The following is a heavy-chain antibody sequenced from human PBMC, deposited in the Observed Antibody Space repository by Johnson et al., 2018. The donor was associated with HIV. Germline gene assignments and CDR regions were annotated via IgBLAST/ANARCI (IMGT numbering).Heavy chain of an antibody. J-gene: IGHJ3*02. CDR3: AKARGGYCSSTSCFAFDI. V-gene: IGHV3-30*04. CDR1: GFTFSSYA. CDR2: ISYDGSNK. Sequence: QVQLVESGGGVVQPGRSLRLSCAASGFTFSSYAMHWVRQAPGKGLEWVAVISYDGSNKYYADSVKGRFTISRDNSKNTLYLQMNSLRAEDTAVYYCAKARGGYCSSTSCFAFDIWGQGTMVTFSS. D-gene: IGHD2-2*01.